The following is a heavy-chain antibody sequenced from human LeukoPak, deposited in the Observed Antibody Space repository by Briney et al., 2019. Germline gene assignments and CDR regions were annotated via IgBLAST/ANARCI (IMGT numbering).Heavy chain of an antibody. CDR1: GGSISSYY. V-gene: IGHV4-59*08. CDR3: ARRGSSSWYYFDY. J-gene: IGHJ4*02. D-gene: IGHD6-13*01. Sequence: SETLSLTCSVSGGSISSYYWSWIRQPPGKGLEWIGYIYYSGSTNYNPSLKSRVTISVDTSKNQFSLKLSSVTAADTAVYYCARRGSSSWYYFDYWGQGTLVTVSS. CDR2: IYYSGST.